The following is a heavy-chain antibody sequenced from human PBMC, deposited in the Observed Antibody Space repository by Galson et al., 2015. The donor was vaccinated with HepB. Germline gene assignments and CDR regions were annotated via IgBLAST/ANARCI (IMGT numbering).Heavy chain of an antibody. J-gene: IGHJ4*02. CDR3: VGVCSGGSCHQLDY. CDR2: ISGSGGST. Sequence: SLRLSCAASGVTFTSYAMSWVRQAPGKGLEWVSAISGSGGSTYHADSVKGRFTISRDNSKNTLYLQMNSLSAEDTAVYYCVGVCSGGSCHQLDYWGQGTLVTVSS. D-gene: IGHD2-15*01. CDR1: GVTFTSYA. V-gene: IGHV3-23*01.